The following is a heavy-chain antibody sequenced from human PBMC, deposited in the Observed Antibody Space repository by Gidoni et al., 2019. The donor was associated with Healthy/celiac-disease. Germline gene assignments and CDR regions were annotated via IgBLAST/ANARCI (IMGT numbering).Heavy chain of an antibody. D-gene: IGHD3-22*01. CDR3: AREIYDSSGYQRRHDAFDI. CDR2: IYHSGST. V-gene: IGHV4-4*02. CDR1: GGSISSSNW. J-gene: IGHJ3*02. Sequence: QVQLQESGPGLVTPSGTLSLTCAVSGGSISSSNWWSWVRQPPGKGLEWIGEIYHSGSTNYNTSLKSRVTISVDKSKNQFSLKLSSVTAADTAVYYCAREIYDSSGYQRRHDAFDIWGQGTMVTVSS.